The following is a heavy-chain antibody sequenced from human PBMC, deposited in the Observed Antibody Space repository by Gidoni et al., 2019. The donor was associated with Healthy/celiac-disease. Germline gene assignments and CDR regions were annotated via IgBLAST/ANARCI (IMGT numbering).Heavy chain of an antibody. CDR2: ISYDGSNK. CDR3: AKARLRYCSSTSCQGSFDY. Sequence: QVQLVESGGGVVQPGRSLRLSCAASGFTFSSYGMPWVRQAPGKGLEWVAVISYDGSNKYYADSVKGRFTISRDNSKNTLYLQMNSLRAEDTAVYYCAKARLRYCSSTSCQGSFDYWGQGTLVTVSS. J-gene: IGHJ4*02. D-gene: IGHD2-2*01. V-gene: IGHV3-30*18. CDR1: GFTFSSYG.